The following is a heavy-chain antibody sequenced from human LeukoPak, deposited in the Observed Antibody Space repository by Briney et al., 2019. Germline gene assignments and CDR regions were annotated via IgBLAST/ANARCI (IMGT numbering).Heavy chain of an antibody. V-gene: IGHV3-30*02. Sequence: PGGSLRLSCAASGFTFSSYGMHWVRQAPGKGLEWVAFIRYDGSNKYYADSVKGRFTISRDNSKNTLYLQMNSLRAGDTAVYYCAKDGYLEAAAGTYDFDYWGQGTLVTVSS. CDR1: GFTFSSYG. J-gene: IGHJ4*02. CDR3: AKDGYLEAAAGTYDFDY. CDR2: IRYDGSNK. D-gene: IGHD6-13*01.